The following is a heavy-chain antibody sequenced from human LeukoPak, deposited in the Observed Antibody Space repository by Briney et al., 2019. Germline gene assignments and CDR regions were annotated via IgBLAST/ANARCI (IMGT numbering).Heavy chain of an antibody. J-gene: IGHJ5*02. V-gene: IGHV4-39*01. Sequence: PSETLSLTCTVSGGSISSSSYYWGWIRQPPGKGLEWIGSIYYSGSTYYNPSLKSRVTISVDTSKNQFSLKLSSATAADTAVYYCARRRTTVTTGGPGWFDPWGQGTLVTVSS. CDR1: GGSISSSSYY. D-gene: IGHD4-17*01. CDR2: IYYSGST. CDR3: ARRRTTVTTGGPGWFDP.